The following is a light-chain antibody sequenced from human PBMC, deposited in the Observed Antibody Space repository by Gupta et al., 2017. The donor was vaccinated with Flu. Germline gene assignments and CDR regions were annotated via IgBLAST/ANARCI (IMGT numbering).Light chain of an antibody. V-gene: IGLV1-44*01. Sequence: QSALTQPPSASGTPGQRVTISCSGGSSNIGTNAVNWYQQLPGTAPKLLIYSDDQRPSGVPDRFSGSKSGTSASLAISGLQSDDEADYYCELWDDSLTGPVFGGGTKVTVL. CDR1: SSNIGTNA. CDR2: SDD. CDR3: ELWDDSLTGPV. J-gene: IGLJ3*02.